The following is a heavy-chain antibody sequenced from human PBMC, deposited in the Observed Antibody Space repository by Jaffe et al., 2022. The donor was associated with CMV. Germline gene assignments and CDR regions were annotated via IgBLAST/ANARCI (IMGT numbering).Heavy chain of an antibody. D-gene: IGHD3-3*01. CDR2: IYYSGST. J-gene: IGHJ5*02. V-gene: IGHV4-39*01. CDR1: GGSISSSSYY. CDR3: ASQTRGYQEGERVVWFDP. Sequence: QLQLQESGPGLVKPSETLSLTCTVSGGSISSSSYYWGWIRQPPGKGLEWIGSIYYSGSTYYNPSLKSRVTISVDTSKNQFSLKLSSVTAADTAVYYCASQTRGYQEGERVVWFDPWGQGTLVTVSS.